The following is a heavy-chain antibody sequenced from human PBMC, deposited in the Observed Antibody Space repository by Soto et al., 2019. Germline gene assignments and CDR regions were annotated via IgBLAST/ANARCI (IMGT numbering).Heavy chain of an antibody. CDR2: ISGYNGIA. CDR1: GFTFTCYA. J-gene: IGHJ6*02. D-gene: IGHD2-2*01. V-gene: IGHV1-18*04. CDR3: ARDRARYCSSTSCPLGYYYYGMDV. Sequence: VSVKVYCKASGFTFTCYAMSWVRQATGQGLEWMGWISGYNGIAMYAQNFQGRITMTTDTSTSTAYMELRSLRSDDTAVYNCARDRARYCSSTSCPLGYYYYGMDVWGQGTTVTVSS.